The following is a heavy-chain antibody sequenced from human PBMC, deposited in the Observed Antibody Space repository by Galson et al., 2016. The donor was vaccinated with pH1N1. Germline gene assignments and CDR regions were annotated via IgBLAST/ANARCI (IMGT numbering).Heavy chain of an antibody. CDR3: VKEPFSTVLYGFDD. V-gene: IGHV3-23*01. CDR1: GFNFGNYA. Sequence: SLRLSCAASGFNFGNYAMDWVRQPPGKGLEWVSGITGSGGRTDYGVSVKGRFTVSRDNSKNTLFLQLNSLRVDDTAVYYCVKEPFSTVLYGFDDWGQGTLLTVSS. D-gene: IGHD5/OR15-5a*01. CDR2: ITGSGGRT. J-gene: IGHJ3*01.